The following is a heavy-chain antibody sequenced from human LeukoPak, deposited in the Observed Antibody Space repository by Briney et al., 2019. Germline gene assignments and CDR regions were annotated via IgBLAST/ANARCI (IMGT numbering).Heavy chain of an antibody. Sequence: SETLSLTCTVSGYSISSGYYWGWIRQPPGKGLEWIGSIYHSGSTYYNPSLKSRVTISVDTSKNQFSLKLSSVTAADTAVYYCAREDYYGSGSYYPNAFDIWGQGTMVTVSS. CDR2: IYHSGST. CDR3: AREDYYGSGSYYPNAFDI. D-gene: IGHD3-10*01. J-gene: IGHJ3*02. V-gene: IGHV4-38-2*02. CDR1: GYSISSGYY.